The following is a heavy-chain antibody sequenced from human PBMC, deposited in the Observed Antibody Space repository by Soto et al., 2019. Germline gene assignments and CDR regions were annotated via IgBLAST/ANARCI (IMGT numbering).Heavy chain of an antibody. D-gene: IGHD6-19*01. J-gene: IGHJ4*02. V-gene: IGHV4-31*03. CDR2: IYYSGST. Sequence: SETLSLTCTVSGGSISSGGYYWSWIRQHPGKGLEWIGYIYYSGSTYYNPSFKSRLTMSADTSKNQFSLKLSSVTAADTAVYYCARGPYSSGWYVVDYWGQGTLVTVSS. CDR1: GGSISSGGYY. CDR3: ARGPYSSGWYVVDY.